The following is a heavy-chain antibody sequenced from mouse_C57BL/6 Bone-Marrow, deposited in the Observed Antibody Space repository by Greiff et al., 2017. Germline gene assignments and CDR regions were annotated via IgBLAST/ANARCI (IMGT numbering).Heavy chain of an antibody. Sequence: QVQLQQPGAELVKPGASVKLSCKASGYTFTSYCMHWVKQRPGQGLEWIGMIHPNSGSTNYNEKFKSKATLTVDKSSSTAYMQLSSLTSEDSAVYYCGRWGYYGGFRFAVGYWGQGASVTV. CDR2: IHPNSGST. CDR1: GYTFTSYC. CDR3: GRWGYYGGFRFAVGY. D-gene: IGHD1-1*02. V-gene: IGHV1-64*01. J-gene: IGHJ4*01.